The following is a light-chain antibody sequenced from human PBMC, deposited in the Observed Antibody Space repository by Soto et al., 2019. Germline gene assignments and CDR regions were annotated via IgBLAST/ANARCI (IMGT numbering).Light chain of an antibody. CDR1: QSISNY. CDR2: AGS. CDR3: QQSYRTPYT. J-gene: IGKJ2*01. Sequence: DSQMTQSPSSLSASVGDRVTITCRTSQSISNYLNWYQQNPGKAPKLLIYAGSTLQSGVPLRFSGSGSGTDFTLTISSLQPEEFTTSYCQQSYRTPYTFGQGTRLDI. V-gene: IGKV1-39*01.